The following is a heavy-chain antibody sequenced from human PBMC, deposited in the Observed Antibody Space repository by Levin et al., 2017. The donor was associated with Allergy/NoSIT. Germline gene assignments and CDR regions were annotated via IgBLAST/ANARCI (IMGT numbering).Heavy chain of an antibody. CDR1: GGSISSSPHY. V-gene: IGHV4-39*01. CDR3: ARTQSTFSNGWYFDY. Sequence: SETLSLTCTVSGGSISSSPHYWGWIRQPPGKGLEWIGSMYYGGTTYYNPSLKSRVTISVDTAKKQFFLKLSSVTAADTAVYYCARTQSTFSNGWYFDYWGQGTLVTVSS. CDR2: MYYGGTT. J-gene: IGHJ4*02. D-gene: IGHD6-19*01.